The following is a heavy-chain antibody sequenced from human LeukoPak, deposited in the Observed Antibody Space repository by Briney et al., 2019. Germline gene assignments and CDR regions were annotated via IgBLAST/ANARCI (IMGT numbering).Heavy chain of an antibody. Sequence: SETLSLTCTVSGGSISGYYWGWIRQPPGKGLEWVGYVHYSGTTNYNPSLKSRVTISLDTSRNQFSLKLRSLTAADTAMYYCARTQHSSSWSAFDIWGQGTMVSVSS. J-gene: IGHJ3*02. V-gene: IGHV4-59*01. D-gene: IGHD6-13*01. CDR3: ARTQHSSSWSAFDI. CDR2: VHYSGTT. CDR1: GGSISGYY.